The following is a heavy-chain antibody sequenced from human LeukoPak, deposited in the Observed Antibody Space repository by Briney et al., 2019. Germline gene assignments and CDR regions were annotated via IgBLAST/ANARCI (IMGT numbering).Heavy chain of an antibody. CDR3: ASLDNDFWSGYYDLYFDY. CDR2: IIPILGIA. Sequence: SVKVSCKASGGTFSSYAISCVRQAPGQGLEWMGRIIPILGIANYAQKFQGRVTITADKSTSTAYMELSSLRSEDTAVYYCASLDNDFWSGYYDLYFDYWGQGTLVTVSS. CDR1: GGTFSSYA. V-gene: IGHV1-69*04. D-gene: IGHD3-3*01. J-gene: IGHJ4*02.